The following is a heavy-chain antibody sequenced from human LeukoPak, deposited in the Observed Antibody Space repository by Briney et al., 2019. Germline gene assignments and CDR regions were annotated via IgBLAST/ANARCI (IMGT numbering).Heavy chain of an antibody. CDR1: GFTFSSYS. D-gene: IGHD5-18*01. CDR3: ARDRDTAMVTSGFSDY. Sequence: PGGSLRLSCAASGFTFSSYSMNWVRQAPGKGLEWVSSISSSSSYIYYADSVKGRFTISRDNAKNSLYLQMNSLRAEDTAVYYCARDRDTAMVTSGFSDYWGQGTQVTVSS. CDR2: ISSSSSYI. V-gene: IGHV3-21*01. J-gene: IGHJ4*02.